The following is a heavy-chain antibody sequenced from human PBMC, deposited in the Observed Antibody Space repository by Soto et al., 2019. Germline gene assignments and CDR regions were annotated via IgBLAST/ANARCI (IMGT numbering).Heavy chain of an antibody. V-gene: IGHV3-30*18. CDR3: AKKKPRGIVGEKSSFDY. CDR2: ISYDGSNK. CDR1: GFTFSSYG. J-gene: IGHJ4*02. Sequence: PGGSLRLSCAASGFTFSSYGMHWVRQAPGKGLEWVAVISYDGSNKYYADSVKGRFTISRDNSKITLYLQMNSLRAEDTAVYYCAKKKPRGIVGEKSSFDYWGQGTLVTVSS. D-gene: IGHD1-26*01.